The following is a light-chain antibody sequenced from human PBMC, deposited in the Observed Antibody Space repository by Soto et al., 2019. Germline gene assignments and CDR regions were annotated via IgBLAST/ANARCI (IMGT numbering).Light chain of an antibody. CDR1: SSDVGNYNL. V-gene: IGLV2-23*02. CDR3: CSYAGSSTYV. CDR2: EVS. Sequence: NHPASGNGSPGQSITIFCTETSSDVGNYNLVSWYQQHPGKAPKLMIYEVSKRPSGVSNRFSGSKSGNTASLTISGLQAEDEADYSCCSYAGSSTYVFGSGTKFTVL. J-gene: IGLJ1*01.